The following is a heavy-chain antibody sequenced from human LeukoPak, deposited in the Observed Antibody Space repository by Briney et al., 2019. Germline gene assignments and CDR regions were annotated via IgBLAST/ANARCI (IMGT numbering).Heavy chain of an antibody. Sequence: GASVKVFCKASGYTFTSYAMHWVRQAPGQRLEWMGWINAGNGNATYTQKFQGRVTITRDTSASTAYMELSSLRSEDTAVYYCARGPIAGAFDIWGQGTMVTVSS. D-gene: IGHD6-13*01. CDR1: GYTFTSYA. J-gene: IGHJ3*02. V-gene: IGHV1-3*01. CDR3: ARGPIAGAFDI. CDR2: INAGNGNA.